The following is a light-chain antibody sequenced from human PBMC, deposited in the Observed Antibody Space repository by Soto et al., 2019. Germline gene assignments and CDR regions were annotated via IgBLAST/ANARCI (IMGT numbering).Light chain of an antibody. V-gene: IGLV1-51*01. J-gene: IGLJ2*01. CDR2: DNN. Sequence: QAVVTQPPSVSAAPGQKVTISCSGSSSNIGNNYVSWYQQLPGTAPKLLIYDNNKRPSGIPDRFSGSKSGTSATLGITGLQTGDEADYYCGTWDSSLSAVVFGGWTKVTVL. CDR1: SSNIGNNY. CDR3: GTWDSSLSAVV.